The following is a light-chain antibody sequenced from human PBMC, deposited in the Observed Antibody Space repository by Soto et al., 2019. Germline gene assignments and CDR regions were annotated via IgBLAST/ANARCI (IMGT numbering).Light chain of an antibody. V-gene: IGLV2-11*01. CDR3: CSFAGSYTYV. CDR2: DVT. CDR1: TNDVGNYNY. J-gene: IGLJ1*01. Sequence: QSALTQPRSVSGSPGQSVTISCTGTTNDVGNYNYVSWYQQHPSKAPKLMIYDVTKRPSGVPDRFSGSKSGNTASLTISGLQAEDEADYSCCSFAGSYTYVFGGGTKVTV.